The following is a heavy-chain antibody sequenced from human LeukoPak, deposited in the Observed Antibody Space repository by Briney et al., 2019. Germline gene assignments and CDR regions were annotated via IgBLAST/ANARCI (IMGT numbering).Heavy chain of an antibody. Sequence: GGSLRLSCAASGFTLSSYAMSWVRQAPGKGLEWVSAISGSGGSTYYADSVKGRFTISRDNSKNTLYLQMNSLRAEDTAVYYCAKDGYSGSYYFDYWGQGTLVTVSS. CDR1: GFTLSSYA. CDR3: AKDGYSGSYYFDY. CDR2: ISGSGGST. J-gene: IGHJ4*02. D-gene: IGHD5-12*01. V-gene: IGHV3-23*01.